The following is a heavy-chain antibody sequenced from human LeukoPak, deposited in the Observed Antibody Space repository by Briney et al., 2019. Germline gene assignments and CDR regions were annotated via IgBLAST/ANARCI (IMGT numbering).Heavy chain of an antibody. CDR1: GYTFTSYG. CDR2: ISAYNGNT. CDR3: ARATQTWIQLWDNFDY. Sequence: ASVKVSCKASGYTFTSYGISWVRQAPGQGLEWMGWISAYNGNTNYAQKLQGRVTMTTDTSTSTAYMELRSLRSDDTAVYYCARATQTWIQLWDNFDYWGQGTLVTVSS. V-gene: IGHV1-18*01. J-gene: IGHJ4*02. D-gene: IGHD5-18*01.